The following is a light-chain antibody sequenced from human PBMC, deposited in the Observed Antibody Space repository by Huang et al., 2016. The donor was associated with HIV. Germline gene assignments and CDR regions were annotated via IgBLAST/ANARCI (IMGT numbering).Light chain of an antibody. J-gene: IGKJ1*01. V-gene: IGKV1-5*03. CDR3: QQYNSYPWT. Sequence: DIQMTQSPATLSASVGDRVTIPCRASQSISNWLAWYQQKPGKAPKLLIYKASSLESGVPSRFSGSGSGTEFSFTISSLQPDDFATYYCQQYNSYPWTFGQGTKVEIK. CDR1: QSISNW. CDR2: KAS.